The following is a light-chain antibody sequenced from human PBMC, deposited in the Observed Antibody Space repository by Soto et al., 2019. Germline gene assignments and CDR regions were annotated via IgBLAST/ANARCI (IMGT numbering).Light chain of an antibody. J-gene: IGKJ2*01. CDR1: QRVSSNY. CDR3: HQYGGSPPYT. Sequence: EIVLTQSPGTLSLSPGERATLSCRASQRVSSNYLAWYQHKPGQAPRLLIYGASSRATGIPDRFSGSGSGTDFTLTVSRLEPEDFAVYYCHQYGGSPPYTFGQGTKLEIK. V-gene: IGKV3-20*01. CDR2: GAS.